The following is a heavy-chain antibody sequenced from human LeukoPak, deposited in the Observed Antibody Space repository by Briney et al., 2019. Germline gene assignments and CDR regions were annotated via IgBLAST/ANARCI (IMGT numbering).Heavy chain of an antibody. Sequence: KPSETLSLTCTVSGGSISNYYWSWIRQPAGKGLEWIGRIYTSGSTNYNPSLKSRVTISVDTSKNQFSLKLCSVTAADTAVYYCARGRDSGYYDSSGYYYGVSWFDPWGQGTLVTVSS. D-gene: IGHD3-22*01. CDR1: GGSISNYY. CDR2: IYTSGST. V-gene: IGHV4-4*07. CDR3: ARGRDSGYYDSSGYYYGVSWFDP. J-gene: IGHJ5*02.